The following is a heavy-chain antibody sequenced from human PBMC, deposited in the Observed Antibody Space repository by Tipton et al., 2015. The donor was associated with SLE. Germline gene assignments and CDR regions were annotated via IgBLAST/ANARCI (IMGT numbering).Heavy chain of an antibody. D-gene: IGHD6-6*01. J-gene: IGHJ4*02. V-gene: IGHV4-61*09. CDR2: IYTSGRT. Sequence: TLSLTCTVSGDSINSGTYYWSWIRQPAGKGLEWIGYIYTSGRTNYNPSLNSRVTISIDTSKNQFSLKLSSVTAADTAVYYCARNLRQLVPNSQNYWGQGTLVTVSS. CDR1: GDSINSGTYY. CDR3: ARNLRQLVPNSQNY.